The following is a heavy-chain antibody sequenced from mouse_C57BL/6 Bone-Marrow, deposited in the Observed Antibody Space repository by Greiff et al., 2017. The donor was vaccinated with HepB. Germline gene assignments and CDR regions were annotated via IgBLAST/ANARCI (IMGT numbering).Heavy chain of an antibody. CDR3: ASSITTVVARAMDY. D-gene: IGHD1-1*01. J-gene: IGHJ4*01. CDR2: INPSNGGT. CDR1: GYTFTSYW. Sequence: QVQLQQPGTELVKPGASVKLSCKASGYTFTSYWMHWVKQRPGQGLEWIGNINPSNGGTNYNEKFKSKATLTVDKSSSTAYMQLSSLTSEDSAVDDCASSITTVVARAMDYGGQGTSVTVSA. V-gene: IGHV1-53*01.